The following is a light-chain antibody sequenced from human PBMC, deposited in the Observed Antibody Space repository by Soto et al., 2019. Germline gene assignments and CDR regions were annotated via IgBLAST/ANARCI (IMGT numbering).Light chain of an antibody. CDR1: QSVFYISNNQKY. Sequence: DIVMTQSPDALAVSLRERATINCKSRQSVFYISNNQKYLAWYQQKQGQPPKLLIYWASTRESGVPDRFSGSGYGTDFNLTISSLQTDDFATYYCQQYNSYLWTFGQGTKVDIK. J-gene: IGKJ1*01. CDR3: QQYNSYLWT. V-gene: IGKV4-1*01. CDR2: WAS.